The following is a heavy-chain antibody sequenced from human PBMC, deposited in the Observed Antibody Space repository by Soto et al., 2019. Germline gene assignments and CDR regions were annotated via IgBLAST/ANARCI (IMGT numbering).Heavy chain of an antibody. Sequence: ASVKVSCKASGYTFTGYYMHWVRQAPGQGLEWMGWINPNSGGTNYAQKFRGWVTMTRDTSISTAYMELSRLRSDDTAVYYCAFCMGRSTRCYDPEGRDEWGQGTLVSGS. J-gene: IGHJ4*02. CDR3: AFCMGRSTRCYDPEGRDE. CDR2: INPNSGGT. CDR1: GYTFTGYY. D-gene: IGHD2-2*01. V-gene: IGHV1-2*04.